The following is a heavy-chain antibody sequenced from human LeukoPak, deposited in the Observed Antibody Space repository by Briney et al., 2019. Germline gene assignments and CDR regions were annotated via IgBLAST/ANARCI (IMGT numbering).Heavy chain of an antibody. J-gene: IGHJ4*02. CDR1: GYTFSRYG. D-gene: IGHD3-16*01. Sequence: GASVKVSCKASGYTFSRYGMHWVRQAPGQSLEWMGWLNAGNENTKYSQKFQGRVSITRGTSASTAYMELSSLTSEDTAVYYCARDLYGDYFDYWGQGTLVTVSS. CDR2: LNAGNENT. CDR3: ARDLYGDYFDY. V-gene: IGHV1-3*01.